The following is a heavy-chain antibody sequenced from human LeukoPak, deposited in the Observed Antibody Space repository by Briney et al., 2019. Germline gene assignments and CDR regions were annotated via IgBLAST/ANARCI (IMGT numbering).Heavy chain of an antibody. Sequence: GASVKVSCKFSGYTLIELSIHWLRQAPGKGLEWVGGFDPEEDETAYAQKFQGRVSMTEDTSTDTAYMELSSLRSDDTAVYYCATQNLFEGRYFFDYWGQGTLVTVSS. CDR2: FDPEEDET. V-gene: IGHV1-24*01. CDR3: ATQNLFEGRYFFDY. CDR1: GYTLIELS. J-gene: IGHJ4*02. D-gene: IGHD2-21*01.